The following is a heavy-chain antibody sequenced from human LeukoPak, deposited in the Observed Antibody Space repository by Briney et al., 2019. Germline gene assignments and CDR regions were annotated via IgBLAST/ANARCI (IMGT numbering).Heavy chain of an antibody. D-gene: IGHD1-7*01. CDR3: ARSDLITGTTGSFDY. Sequence: ASVKVSCKASGYTFTSYYMHWVRQAPGQGLEWMGIINPSGRSTSYAQKFQGRVTMTRDTSTSTVYMELSSLRSEDTAVYYCARSDLITGTTGSFDYWGQGTLVTVSS. J-gene: IGHJ4*02. CDR1: GYTFTSYY. CDR2: INPSGRST. V-gene: IGHV1-46*01.